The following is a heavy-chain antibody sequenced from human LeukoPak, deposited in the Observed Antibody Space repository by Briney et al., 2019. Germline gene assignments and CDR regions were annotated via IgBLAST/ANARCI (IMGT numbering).Heavy chain of an antibody. Sequence: GRSLRLSCAASGFTFSSYGMHWVRQAPGKGLEWVAVIWYDGSNKYYADSVKGRFTISRDNSKNTLYLQMNSLRAEDTAVYYCAKIAARRPVDYWGQGTLVTVSS. V-gene: IGHV3-33*06. J-gene: IGHJ4*02. D-gene: IGHD6-6*01. CDR3: AKIAARRPVDY. CDR1: GFTFSSYG. CDR2: IWYDGSNK.